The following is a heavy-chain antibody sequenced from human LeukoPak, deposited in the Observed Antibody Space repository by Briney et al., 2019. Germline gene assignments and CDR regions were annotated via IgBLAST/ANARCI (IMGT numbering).Heavy chain of an antibody. V-gene: IGHV3-74*01. Sequence: SGGSLRLSCAASGFTFSSYWMHWVRQAPGKGLVWVSRINTDGSSTSYADSVKGRSTISRDNAKNTLYLQMNSLRAEDTAVYYCAREDSGSYYNDYWGQGTLVTVSS. CDR3: AREDSGSYYNDY. CDR1: GFTFSSYW. D-gene: IGHD1-26*01. CDR2: INTDGSST. J-gene: IGHJ4*02.